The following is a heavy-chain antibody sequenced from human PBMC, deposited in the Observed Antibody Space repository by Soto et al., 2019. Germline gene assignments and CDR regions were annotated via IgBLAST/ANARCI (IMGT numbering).Heavy chain of an antibody. CDR1: GFTFSNAW. J-gene: IGHJ3*02. Sequence: LSLTCAASGFTFSNAWMSWVRQAPGKGLEWVGRIKSKTDGGTTDYAAPVKGRFTISRDDSKNTLYLQMNSLKTEDTAVYYCTSSRWYDAFDIWGQGTMVTVSS. V-gene: IGHV3-15*01. CDR2: IKSKTDGGTT. D-gene: IGHD2-15*01. CDR3: TSSRWYDAFDI.